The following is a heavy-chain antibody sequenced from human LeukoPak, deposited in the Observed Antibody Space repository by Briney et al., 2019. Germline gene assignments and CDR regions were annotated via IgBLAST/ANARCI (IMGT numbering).Heavy chain of an antibody. D-gene: IGHD4-17*01. Sequence: GGSLRLSCAASGFTFSSYWMSWVRQAPGKGLEWVANIKQDGSEKYYVDSVKGRFTISRGNAKNSLYLQMNSLRAEDTAVYYCARDTSYYGDYVFDYWGQGTLVTVSS. V-gene: IGHV3-7*01. CDR2: IKQDGSEK. CDR1: GFTFSSYW. J-gene: IGHJ4*02. CDR3: ARDTSYYGDYVFDY.